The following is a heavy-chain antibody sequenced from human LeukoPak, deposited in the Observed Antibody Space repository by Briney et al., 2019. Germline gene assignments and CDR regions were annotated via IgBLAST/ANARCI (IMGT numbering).Heavy chain of an antibody. CDR3: ARDHGLRATLLDY. D-gene: IGHD5-12*01. J-gene: IGHJ4*02. Sequence: GGSLRLSCAAYGFTFSSYAMHWGRQAPGKGLEWVAVISYDGSNKYYADSVKGRFTISRDNSKNTLYLQMNSLRAEDTAVYYCARDHGLRATLLDYWGQGTLLTVSS. CDR2: ISYDGSNK. V-gene: IGHV3-30*04. CDR1: GFTFSSYA.